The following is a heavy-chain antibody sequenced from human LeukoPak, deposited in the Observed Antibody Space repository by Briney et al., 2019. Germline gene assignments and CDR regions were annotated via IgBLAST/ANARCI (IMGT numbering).Heavy chain of an antibody. CDR1: GGSISSSSYY. Sequence: PSETLSLTCTVSGGSISSSSYYWGWIRQPPGNGLEWIGSIYYSGSTYYNPSLKSRVTISVDTSKNQFSLKLSSVTAADTAVYYCARATRFLEWLLPLYYFDYWGQGTLVTVSS. V-gene: IGHV4-39*01. CDR3: ARATRFLEWLLPLYYFDY. CDR2: IYYSGST. D-gene: IGHD3-3*01. J-gene: IGHJ4*02.